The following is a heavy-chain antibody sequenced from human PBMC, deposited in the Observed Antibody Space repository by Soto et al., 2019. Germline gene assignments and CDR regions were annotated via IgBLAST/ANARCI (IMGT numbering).Heavy chain of an antibody. Sequence: ASVKVSCKASGDTFTTYDINWVRQATGHGLEWMGLINPNSGNIGYAQRFQGRVTMTRDTAIRTAYMEVSSLRSDDTAVYYCARGRASGSYYLLDYWGQGTLVTVSS. CDR1: GDTFTTYD. CDR2: INPNSGNI. V-gene: IGHV1-8*01. CDR3: ARGRASGSYYLLDY. D-gene: IGHD3-10*01. J-gene: IGHJ4*02.